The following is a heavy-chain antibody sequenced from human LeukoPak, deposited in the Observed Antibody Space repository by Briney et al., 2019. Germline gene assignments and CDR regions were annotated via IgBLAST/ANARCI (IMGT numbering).Heavy chain of an antibody. Sequence: SETLSLTSTVSVGPIRGYYWSWIGQPPGKGLEWIGYMYYSGSSNYNPSLKSRVTISVDTSKNQFSLKLSSVTAADTAVYYCARHSGDAFDIWGQGTMVTVSS. V-gene: IGHV4-59*08. CDR2: MYYSGSS. CDR1: VGPIRGYY. J-gene: IGHJ3*02. D-gene: IGHD3-10*01. CDR3: ARHSGDAFDI.